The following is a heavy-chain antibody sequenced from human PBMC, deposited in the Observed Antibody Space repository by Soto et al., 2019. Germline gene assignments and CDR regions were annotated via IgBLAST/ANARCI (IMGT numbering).Heavy chain of an antibody. Sequence: QVQLGQSGAEVKKPGASVKVSCKASGYTFTIYFISWVRQAPGQGLEWMGWISAYNGNTHYVQQLRGRVTMTTDTSTSTAYRELRSLRSDDTAVYYCARDLPPADYWGQGTMVTVSS. J-gene: IGHJ4*02. D-gene: IGHD1-26*01. V-gene: IGHV1-18*01. CDR3: ARDLPPADY. CDR2: ISAYNGNT. CDR1: GYTFTIYF.